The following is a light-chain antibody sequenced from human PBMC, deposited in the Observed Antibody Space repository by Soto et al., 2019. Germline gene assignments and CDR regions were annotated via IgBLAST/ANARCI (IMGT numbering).Light chain of an antibody. CDR1: QSVSSTF. Sequence: EFVLTQSPGTLSLSPGERATLSCRASQSVSSTFLAWYQQKLGQPPRLLIYGASTRGTGIPDRFSGSGSGTDFTLTISRLEPEDCAVYYCQHYGSSPPLTFGGGTKVEIK. CDR3: QHYGSSPPLT. CDR2: GAS. J-gene: IGKJ4*01. V-gene: IGKV3-20*01.